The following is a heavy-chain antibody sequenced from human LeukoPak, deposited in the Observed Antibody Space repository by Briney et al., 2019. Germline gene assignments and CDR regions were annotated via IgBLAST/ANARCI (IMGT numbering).Heavy chain of an antibody. CDR2: IRSKAYGGTT. J-gene: IGHJ6*03. CDR1: GFTFGDYA. D-gene: IGHD3-3*01. CDR3: TSYDFWSGLYYYYYMDV. Sequence: PGGSLRLSCTASGFTFGDYAMSWVRQAPGKGLEWVGFIRSKAYGGTTEYAAPVKGRFTISRDDSKSIAYLQMNSLKTEDTAVYYCTSYDFWSGLYYYYYMDVWGKGTTVTVSS. V-gene: IGHV3-49*04.